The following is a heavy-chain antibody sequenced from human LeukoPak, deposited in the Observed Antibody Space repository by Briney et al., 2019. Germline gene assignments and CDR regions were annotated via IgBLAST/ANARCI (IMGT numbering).Heavy chain of an antibody. V-gene: IGHV3-23*01. D-gene: IGHD6-19*01. CDR1: GFTFSSYA. CDR3: AKGYGSGLYWYFDL. Sequence: GGSLRLSCAASGFTFSSYAMSWGRQSPGKGREWLSAIIGSGGRTHYADSVKGRFTISRDNSRNTLYLQMNSLRAEDTAVYYCAKGYGSGLYWYFDLWGRGNLVTVSS. J-gene: IGHJ2*01. CDR2: IIGSGGRT.